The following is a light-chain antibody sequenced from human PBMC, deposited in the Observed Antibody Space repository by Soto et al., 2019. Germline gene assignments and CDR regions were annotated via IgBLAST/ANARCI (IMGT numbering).Light chain of an antibody. Sequence: QSALTQPASVSGSPGQSITISCTGTSSDVGRYKLVSWYQQHPGKAPKLMIYDVTNRPSGVSNRFSGSKSGNTASLTISGRQAEDEADYFCSSYTTSTTLIFGGGTMLTVL. J-gene: IGLJ2*01. CDR2: DVT. V-gene: IGLV2-14*03. CDR1: SSDVGRYKL. CDR3: SSYTTSTTLI.